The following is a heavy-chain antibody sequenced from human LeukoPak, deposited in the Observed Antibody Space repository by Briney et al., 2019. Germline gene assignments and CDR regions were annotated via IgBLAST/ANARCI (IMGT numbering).Heavy chain of an antibody. CDR2: TKQDGSEK. V-gene: IGHV3-7*01. D-gene: IGHD3-10*02. Sequence: GGSLRLSCAASGFSFSSYWMSWVRQAPGKGLEWVANTKQDGSEKYYVDSVKGRFTISRDNAKNSLCLQMNSLRAEDTAVYYCAELGITMIGGVWGKGTTVTISS. CDR1: GFSFSSYW. J-gene: IGHJ6*04. CDR3: AELGITMIGGV.